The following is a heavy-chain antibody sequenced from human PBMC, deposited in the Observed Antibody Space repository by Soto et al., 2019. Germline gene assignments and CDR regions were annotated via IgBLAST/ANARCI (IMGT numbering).Heavy chain of an antibody. D-gene: IGHD2-8*01. CDR3: ARGWVGYCTNGVCYWLDY. J-gene: IGHJ4*02. V-gene: IGHV4-34*01. Sequence: SETLSLTCAVYGWSFSGYYWSWIRQPPGKGLEWIGEINHSGSTNYNPSLKSRVTISVDTSKNQFSLKLSSVTAADTAVYYCARGWVGYCTNGVCYWLDYWGQGTLVTV. CDR2: INHSGST. CDR1: GWSFSGYY.